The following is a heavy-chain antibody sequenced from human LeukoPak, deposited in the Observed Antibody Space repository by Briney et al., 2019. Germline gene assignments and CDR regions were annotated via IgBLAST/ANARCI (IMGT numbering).Heavy chain of an antibody. CDR3: ARHKGGGIAAAGTDYYGMDV. Sequence: ASETLSLTCAVYGGSFSGYYWSWIRQPPGKGLEWIGYIYYSGSTNYNPSLKSRVTISVDTSKNQFSLKLSSVTAADTAVYYCARHKGGGIAAAGTDYYGMDVWGQGTTVTVSS. V-gene: IGHV4-59*08. J-gene: IGHJ6*02. CDR2: IYYSGST. CDR1: GGSFSGYY. D-gene: IGHD6-13*01.